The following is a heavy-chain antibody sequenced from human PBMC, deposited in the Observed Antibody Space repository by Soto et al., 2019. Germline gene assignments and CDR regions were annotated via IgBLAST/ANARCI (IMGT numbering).Heavy chain of an antibody. J-gene: IGHJ6*01. CDR2: IYSGGST. V-gene: IGHV3-53*01. CDR3: ARDPPAQRHGMDV. Sequence: VGSLRLSCASSVFTVSSNYMSCVRQAPGKGLEWVSVIYSGGSTYYADSVRGRFTISRDNSKNTLYLQMKSLRAEDTAVYYCARDPPAQRHGMDVWGQGTTVNVSS. CDR1: VFTVSSNY.